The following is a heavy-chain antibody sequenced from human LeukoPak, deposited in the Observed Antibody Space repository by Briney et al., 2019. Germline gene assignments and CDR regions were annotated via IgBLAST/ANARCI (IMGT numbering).Heavy chain of an antibody. Sequence: GGSLRLSCAASGFTVSSNYMSWVRQAPGKGLEWVSAIYSGGSTYYADSVKGRFTISRDNSKNTLYLQMNSLRAEDTAVYYCARAIVDYDFWSGPFDYWGQGTLVTVSS. D-gene: IGHD3-3*01. J-gene: IGHJ4*02. CDR2: IYSGGST. CDR3: ARAIVDYDFWSGPFDY. CDR1: GFTVSSNY. V-gene: IGHV3-66*02.